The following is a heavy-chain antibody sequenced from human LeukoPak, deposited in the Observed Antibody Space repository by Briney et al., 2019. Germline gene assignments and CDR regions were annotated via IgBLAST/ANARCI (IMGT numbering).Heavy chain of an antibody. V-gene: IGHV4-4*07. CDR3: ARDGPYSGSYRGWYYFDY. Sequence: SETLSLTCTVSGGSISSYYWSWIRQPAGKGLEWIGRIYTSGSTNYNPSLKSRVTMSVDTSKNQFSLKLSSVTAADTAVYYCARDGPYSGSYRGWYYFDYWGQGTLVTVSS. J-gene: IGHJ4*02. CDR2: IYTSGST. D-gene: IGHD1-26*01. CDR1: GGSISSYY.